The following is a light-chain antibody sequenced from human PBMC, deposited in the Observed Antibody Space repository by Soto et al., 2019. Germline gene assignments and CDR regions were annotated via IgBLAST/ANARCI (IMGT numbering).Light chain of an antibody. J-gene: IGKJ2*01. CDR3: QVYGNSPMYT. CDR2: ASS. Sequence: EIVLTQSPGTLSLSPGERATFSCRASQSVSNSSLAWYHQKPGQAPRLLLFASSRRATGIPDTFSGSGSGTDFTRTISRLEPEDFAVYYCQVYGNSPMYTFGQGTRLDLK. CDR1: QSVSNSS. V-gene: IGKV3-20*01.